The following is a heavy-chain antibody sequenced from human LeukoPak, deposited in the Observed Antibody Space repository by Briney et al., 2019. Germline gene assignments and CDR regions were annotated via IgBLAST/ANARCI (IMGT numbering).Heavy chain of an antibody. CDR3: ARRHRADYFDY. CDR1: GDSISTTNW. J-gene: IGHJ4*02. V-gene: IGHV4-4*02. CDR2: SYHSGST. Sequence: SETLSLTCAVSGDSISTTNWWSWVRQPPGKGLEWIGESYHSGSTNYNPSLKSRVIISVDKSKNQFSLKLRSVTAADTAVYYCARRHRADYFDYWGQGTLVTVSS.